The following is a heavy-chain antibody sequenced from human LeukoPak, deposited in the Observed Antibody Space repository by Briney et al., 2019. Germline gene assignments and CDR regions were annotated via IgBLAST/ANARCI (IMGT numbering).Heavy chain of an antibody. CDR2: IYPGDSDT. D-gene: IGHD6-13*01. V-gene: IGHV5-51*01. CDR3: ARRTTSSWYDFDY. J-gene: IGHJ4*02. CDR1: GYSFTTYW. Sequence: GEFLKISCEASGYSFTTYWIGWVRQMPGKGLEWMGIIYPGDSDTRYSPSFQGQVTISADKSISTAYLQLSSLKASDTAMYYCARRTTSSWYDFDYWGQGTLVTVSS.